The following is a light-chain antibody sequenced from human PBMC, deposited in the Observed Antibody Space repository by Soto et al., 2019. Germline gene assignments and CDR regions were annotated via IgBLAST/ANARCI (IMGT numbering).Light chain of an antibody. Sequence: EIVLTQPPGTLSLSPGERATLSCRASQSVSSSYLAWYQQKPGQAPRLLFYGASSRTTGIPDRFSGSGSGTDFTLTISRLEPEDFAVYYCQQYGSSPLYTFGQGTKLEIK. CDR3: QQYGSSPLYT. CDR1: QSVSSSY. V-gene: IGKV3-20*01. J-gene: IGKJ2*01. CDR2: GAS.